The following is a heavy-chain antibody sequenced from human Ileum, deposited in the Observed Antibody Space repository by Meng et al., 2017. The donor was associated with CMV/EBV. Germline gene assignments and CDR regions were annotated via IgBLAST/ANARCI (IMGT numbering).Heavy chain of an antibody. J-gene: IGHJ4*02. D-gene: IGHD2-2*01. CDR1: GGSFSGYY. CDR3: ARDRADCSSTSCYPYFDY. CDR2: INHSGST. V-gene: IGHV4-34*01. Sequence: SETLSLTCAVYGGSFSGYYWSWIRQPPGKGLEWIGEINHSGSTNYNPSLKSRVTISVDTSKNQFSLKLSSVTAADTAVYYCARDRADCSSTSCYPYFDYWGQGTLVTVSS.